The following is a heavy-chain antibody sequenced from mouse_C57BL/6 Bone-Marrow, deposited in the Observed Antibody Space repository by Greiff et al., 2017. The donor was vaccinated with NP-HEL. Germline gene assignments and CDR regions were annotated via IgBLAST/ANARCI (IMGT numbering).Heavy chain of an antibody. Sequence: EVQWVESGGGLVKPGGSLKLSCAASGFTFSSYAMSWVRQTPEKRLEWVATISDGGSYTYYPDNVKGRFTISRDNAKNNLYLQMSHLKSEDTAMYYCARDGPFYDGSSHWYFDVWGTGTTVTVSS. D-gene: IGHD1-1*01. CDR3: ARDGPFYDGSSHWYFDV. J-gene: IGHJ1*03. CDR1: GFTFSSYA. CDR2: ISDGGSYT. V-gene: IGHV5-4*01.